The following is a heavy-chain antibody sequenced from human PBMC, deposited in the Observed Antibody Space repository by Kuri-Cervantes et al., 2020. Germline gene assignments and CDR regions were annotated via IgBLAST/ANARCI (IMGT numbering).Heavy chain of an antibody. CDR3: ARFGYSGYDLDY. D-gene: IGHD5-12*01. Sequence: GGSLRLSCAASGFTFSDHYMVWVRQAQGKELERVGRIKSKTDGGTTDYAAPVKGRFTISRDDSKSTLYLQMNSLRAEDTAVYYYARFGYSGYDLDYWGQGTLVTVSS. CDR1: GFTFSDHY. V-gene: IGHV3-15*01. CDR2: IKSKTDGGTT. J-gene: IGHJ4*02.